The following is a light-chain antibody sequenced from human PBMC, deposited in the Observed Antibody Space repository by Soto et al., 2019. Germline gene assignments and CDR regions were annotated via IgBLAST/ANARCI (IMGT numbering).Light chain of an antibody. Sequence: QSVLTQPPSVSGAPGQSVTISCTGSSSNIGAGYDVPWYQQLPGTAPKLLIYDDSNRPSGVPDRFSGSKSGTSASLAITGLQAEDEADYYCQSYAHSRGVLFGGGTKLTVL. V-gene: IGLV1-40*01. CDR3: QSYAHSRGVL. J-gene: IGLJ2*01. CDR1: SSNIGAGYD. CDR2: DDS.